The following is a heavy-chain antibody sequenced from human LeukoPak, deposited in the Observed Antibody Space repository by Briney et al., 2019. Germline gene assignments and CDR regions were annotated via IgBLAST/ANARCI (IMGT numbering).Heavy chain of an antibody. CDR1: GFTFSSYA. Sequence: GGSLRLSCAASGFTFSSYAMSWVRQAPGKGLEWVANIKQDGSEKDYVDSVKGRFTISRDNAKNSLYLQMNSLRAEDTAVYYCARYCGGDCYGMDVWGQGTTVTVSS. J-gene: IGHJ6*02. D-gene: IGHD2-21*02. V-gene: IGHV3-7*01. CDR3: ARYCGGDCYGMDV. CDR2: IKQDGSEK.